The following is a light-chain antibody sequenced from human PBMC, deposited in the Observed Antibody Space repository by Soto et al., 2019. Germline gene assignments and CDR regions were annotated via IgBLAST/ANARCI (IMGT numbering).Light chain of an antibody. CDR3: QQYEGT. CDR2: DAS. V-gene: IGKV1-33*01. J-gene: IGKJ1*01. CDR1: QDISNY. Sequence: DIQMTQSPSSLSASVGDRVTITCQASQDISNYLNWYQQKPGKAPKLLIYDASNLETGVPSRFSGSGSGTDFTFTISSLQPEDIATYYCQQYEGTFGQGTKVEIK.